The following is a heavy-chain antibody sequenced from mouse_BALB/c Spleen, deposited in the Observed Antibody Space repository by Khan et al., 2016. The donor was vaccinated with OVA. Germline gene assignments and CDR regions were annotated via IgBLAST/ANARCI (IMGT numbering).Heavy chain of an antibody. Sequence: VQLVESGAELVRPGVSVKISCKGSGYTFTDFTMHWVKQSHAKSLEWIGVVNTYYGDATYNQKFKGKATMTVDKSSTTAYMELARLTSEDSAIYCCGRGGGGDRFAYWGQGTLVTVSA. V-gene: IGHV1S137*01. CDR3: GRGGGGDRFAY. CDR2: VNTYYGDA. J-gene: IGHJ3*01. CDR1: GYTFTDFT.